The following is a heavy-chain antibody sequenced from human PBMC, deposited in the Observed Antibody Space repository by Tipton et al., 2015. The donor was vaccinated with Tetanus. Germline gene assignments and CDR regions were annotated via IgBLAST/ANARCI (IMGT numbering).Heavy chain of an antibody. CDR2: SWYDGTYK. V-gene: IGHV3-33*01. J-gene: IGHJ4*02. CDR3: AIEAECRCAIFFSVDFHI. D-gene: IGHD3-3*01. CDR1: GFIFSSYG. Sequence: SLRLSCAASGFIFSSYGIHWVRQAPGKGLEWVAVSWYDGTYKYYADSVKGRFTISRDNSKNPLYLQMNSRSAGATAVYCCAIEAECRCAIFFSVDFHIWGQGTQVTFSP.